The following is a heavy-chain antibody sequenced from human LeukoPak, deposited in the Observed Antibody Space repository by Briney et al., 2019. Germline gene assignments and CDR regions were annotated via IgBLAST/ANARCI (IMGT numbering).Heavy chain of an antibody. D-gene: IGHD4-11*01. J-gene: IGHJ4*02. CDR2: IYYSGST. CDR3: ARDDSDFAY. CDR1: GGSISSSSYY. V-gene: IGHV4-39*07. Sequence: PSETLSLTCTVSGGSISSSSYYWGWIRQPPGKGLEWIGSIYYSGSTYYNPSLKSRVTISVDTSKNQFSLKLTSVTAADTALYYCARDDSDFAYWGQGTLVTVSS.